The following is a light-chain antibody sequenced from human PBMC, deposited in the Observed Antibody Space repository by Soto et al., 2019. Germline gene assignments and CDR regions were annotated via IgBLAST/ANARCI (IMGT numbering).Light chain of an antibody. CDR3: QQYNSYSWT. CDR1: QRISSW. V-gene: IGKV1-5*01. CDR2: DAS. Sequence: DIQMTQSPSTLSASVGDRVTITCRASQRISSWLAWYQQRPGKAPKLLIYDASSLQSGVPSRFSGSGSGTEFTLTNSSLQPDDFATYYCQQYNSYSWTFGQGTKVDIK. J-gene: IGKJ1*01.